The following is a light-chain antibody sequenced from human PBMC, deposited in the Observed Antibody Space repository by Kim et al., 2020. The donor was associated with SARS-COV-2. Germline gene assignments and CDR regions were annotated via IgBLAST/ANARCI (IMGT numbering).Light chain of an antibody. Sequence: SAGERATLSCRASQSVSSNFAWYHQKPAQAPRPLIYDEANRATAIRARCSGSGCGTDFTLTISSLEPEDFAVDYCQQRSNRPPVTFGRGTRLDIK. CDR1: QSVSSN. CDR2: DEA. V-gene: IGKV3-11*01. CDR3: QQRSNRPPVT. J-gene: IGKJ5*01.